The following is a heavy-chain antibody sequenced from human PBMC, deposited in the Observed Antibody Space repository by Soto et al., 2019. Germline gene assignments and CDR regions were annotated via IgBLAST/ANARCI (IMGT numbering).Heavy chain of an antibody. J-gene: IGHJ4*02. CDR3: ARGGGLNQLLSGSDH. D-gene: IGHD1-26*01. Sequence: QVQLVASGGGVVQSGGSLTLSCTVSGFFLSDYGMHWVRQAPGKGLEWVSATSYDGSSEYYSDSVKDRFTTSRDNSKNTVYLHMNRLRAEDKGLYYCARGGGLNQLLSGSDHWGQGTLVTVSS. CDR2: TSYDGSSE. V-gene: IGHV3-33*05. CDR1: GFFLSDYG.